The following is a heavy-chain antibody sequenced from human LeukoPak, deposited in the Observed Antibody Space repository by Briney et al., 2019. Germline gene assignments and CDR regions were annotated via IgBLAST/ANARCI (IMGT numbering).Heavy chain of an antibody. V-gene: IGHV4-34*01. J-gene: IGHJ6*03. CDR2: INHSGST. CDR3: ARGVVAADYYMDV. D-gene: IGHD2-15*01. CDR1: GGSFSGYY. Sequence: SETLSLTCAVYGGSFSGYYWSWIRQPPGKGLEWIGEINHSGSTNYNPSLKSRVTISVDTSKNQFSLKLSSVTAADTAVYYCARGVVAADYYMDVWGKGTTVTVSS.